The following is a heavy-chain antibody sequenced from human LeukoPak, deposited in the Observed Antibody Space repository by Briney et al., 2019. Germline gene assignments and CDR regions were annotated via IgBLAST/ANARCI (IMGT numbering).Heavy chain of an antibody. CDR3: AKTYQLISYFDY. Sequence: GGSLRLSXAASGFTFINYAMTWVRQAPGKGLEWVSGISGSGGRTYYADSVKGRFTISRDNSKNTLYLQMKSLRAEDTAVYYCAKTYQLISYFDYWGQGTLVTVSS. V-gene: IGHV3-23*01. CDR1: GFTFINYA. CDR2: ISGSGGRT. J-gene: IGHJ4*02. D-gene: IGHD5-24*01.